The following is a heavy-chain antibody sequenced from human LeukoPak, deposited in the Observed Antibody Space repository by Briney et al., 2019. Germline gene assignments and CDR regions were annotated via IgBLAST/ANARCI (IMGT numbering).Heavy chain of an antibody. D-gene: IGHD1-26*01. J-gene: IGHJ4*02. CDR3: AKGGVGVTPEFDY. Sequence: ASVKGACRASGYTFTSYDINWVRQATGQELEWMGWMNPNSGNTGSAQKFQGRVSMTRNTSISTAYMELSSLRSEDTAVYYCAKGGVGVTPEFDYWGQGTLVTVSS. V-gene: IGHV1-8*01. CDR1: GYTFTSYD. CDR2: MNPNSGNT.